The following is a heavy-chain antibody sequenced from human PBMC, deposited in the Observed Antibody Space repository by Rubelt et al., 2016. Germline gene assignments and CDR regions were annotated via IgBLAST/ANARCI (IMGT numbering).Heavy chain of an antibody. CDR2: ISGRGDTT. CDR3: ARSTMVRMTWGDLGFDP. V-gene: IGHV3-23*04. D-gene: IGHD3-10*01. Sequence: EVQLVESGGGLIQPGGSLRLACRASGFTFSSYAMSWVRQAPGKGLEWVSGISGRGDTTSYADSVKGRVTISRDKSKNTLYLKMNSLGAEDTAVYYCARSTMVRMTWGDLGFDPWGQGTLVTVSS. J-gene: IGHJ5*01. CDR1: GFTFSSYA.